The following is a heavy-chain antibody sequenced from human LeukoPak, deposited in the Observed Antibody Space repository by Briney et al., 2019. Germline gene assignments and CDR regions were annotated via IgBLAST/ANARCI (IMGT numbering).Heavy chain of an antibody. J-gene: IGHJ4*02. D-gene: IGHD3-3*01. CDR2: INPNSGGT. CDR3: ARGKGYDFWSGFFSLFDF. V-gene: IGHV1-2*02. CDR1: GYTFTGYY. Sequence: GASVKVSCKASGYTFTGYYMHWVRQAPGQGLEWMGWINPNSGGTNYAQKFRGRVTMTRDTSISTAYMELSRLGSDDTAVYYCARGKGYDFWSGFFSLFDFWGQGTLVTVSS.